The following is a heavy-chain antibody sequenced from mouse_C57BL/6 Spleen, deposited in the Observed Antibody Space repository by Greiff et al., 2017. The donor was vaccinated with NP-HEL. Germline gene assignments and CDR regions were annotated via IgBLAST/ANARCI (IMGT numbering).Heavy chain of an antibody. V-gene: IGHV5-9*01. CDR3: ARRDYYGSDYAMDY. J-gene: IGHJ4*01. CDR2: ISGGGGNT. D-gene: IGHD1-1*01. CDR1: GFTFSSYT. Sequence: EVMLVESGGGLVKPGGSLKLSCAASGFTFSSYTMSWVRQTPEKRLEWVATISGGGGNTYYPDSVKGRFTISRDNAKNTLYLQMSSLRSEDTALYYCARRDYYGSDYAMDYWGQGTSVTVSS.